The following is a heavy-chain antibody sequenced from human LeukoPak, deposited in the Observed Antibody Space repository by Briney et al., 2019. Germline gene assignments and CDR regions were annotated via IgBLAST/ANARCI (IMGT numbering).Heavy chain of an antibody. D-gene: IGHD3-10*01. V-gene: IGHV1-69*04. CDR2: IIPILGIA. J-gene: IGHJ4*02. CDR3: ARGGREVTYGSGSYFF. CDR1: GGTFSSYA. Sequence: ASVKVSCKASGGTFSSYAISWVRQAPGQGLEWMGRIIPILGIANYAQKFQGRVTITADKSTSTAYMELSSLRSEDTAVYYCARGGREVTYGSGSYFFWGKGTMVTVSS.